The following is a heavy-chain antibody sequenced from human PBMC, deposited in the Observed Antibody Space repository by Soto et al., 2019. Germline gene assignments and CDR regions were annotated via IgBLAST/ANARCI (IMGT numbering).Heavy chain of an antibody. V-gene: IGHV3-23*01. CDR1: GFTFSSYA. D-gene: IGHD4-17*01. CDR2: ISGSGGST. CDR3: ANLYGDYGRGSYYYYYYMDV. J-gene: IGHJ6*03. Sequence: GGSLSLSCAASGFTFSSYAMSWVRQAPGKGLEWVSAISGSGGSTYYADSVKGRFTVSRDNAKNSLYLQMNSLRAEDAALYYCANLYGDYGRGSYYYYYYMDVWGKGTTVTVSS.